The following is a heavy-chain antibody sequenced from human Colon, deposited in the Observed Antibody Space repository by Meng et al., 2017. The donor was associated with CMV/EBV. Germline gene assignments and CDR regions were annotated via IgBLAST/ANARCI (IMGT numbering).Heavy chain of an antibody. V-gene: IGHV3-23*01. J-gene: IGHJ4*02. CDR1: FTFSRYA. Sequence: FTFSRYAMSWVRQAPGKGLEWVSAISGSGGSTYYADSVKGRFAISRDNSKNTLYLQMNSLRAEDTAVYYCAKDRSALLWFGELFEFDYWGQGTLVTVSS. D-gene: IGHD3-10*01. CDR2: ISGSGGST. CDR3: AKDRSALLWFGELFEFDY.